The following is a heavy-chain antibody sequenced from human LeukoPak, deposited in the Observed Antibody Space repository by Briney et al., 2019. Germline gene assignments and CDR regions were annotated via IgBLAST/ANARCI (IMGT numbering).Heavy chain of an antibody. J-gene: IGHJ4*02. CDR3: AIRYYDILTGPGGFDY. CDR1: GYTLTELS. Sequence: ASVKVSCKVSGYTLTELSMHWVRQAPGKGLERMGGFDPEDGETIYAQKFQGRVTMTEDTSTDTAYLELSSLRSEDTAVYYCAIRYYDILTGPGGFDYWGQGTLVTVSS. CDR2: FDPEDGET. V-gene: IGHV1-24*01. D-gene: IGHD3-9*01.